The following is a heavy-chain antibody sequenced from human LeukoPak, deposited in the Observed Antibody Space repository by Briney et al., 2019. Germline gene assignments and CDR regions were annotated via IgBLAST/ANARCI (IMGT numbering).Heavy chain of an antibody. CDR1: GGSISSSNYY. CDR3: ARGPDTVTTATLDN. V-gene: IGHV4-39*07. CDR2: IFYIGST. J-gene: IGHJ4*02. D-gene: IGHD4-17*01. Sequence: PSETLSLACTVSGGSISSSNYYWGWIRQPPGKGLDWIGSIFYIGSTQYTQYNPSLKSRVTISADTSKNQFSLKLRSVTAADTAVYYCARGPDTVTTATLDNWGQGTLVTVSS.